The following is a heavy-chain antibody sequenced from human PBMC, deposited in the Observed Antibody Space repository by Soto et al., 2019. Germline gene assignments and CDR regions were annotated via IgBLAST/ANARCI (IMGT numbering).Heavy chain of an antibody. Sequence: QVQLQESGPGLVKPSQTLSLTCTVSGGSISSGGYYWSWIRQHPGKGLEWIGYIYYSGSTYYNPSLKSRVTMSVDTSKNQFSLKLSSVTAADTAVYYCARSSTLGYDLEYNWFDPWGQGTLVTVSS. CDR3: ARSSTLGYDLEYNWFDP. CDR2: IYYSGST. CDR1: GGSISSGGYY. D-gene: IGHD5-12*01. J-gene: IGHJ5*02. V-gene: IGHV4-31*03.